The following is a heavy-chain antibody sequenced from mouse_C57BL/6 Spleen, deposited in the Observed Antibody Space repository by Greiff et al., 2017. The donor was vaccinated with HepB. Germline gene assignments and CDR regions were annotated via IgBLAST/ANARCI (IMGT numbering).Heavy chain of an antibody. CDR2: IYPGDGDT. Sequence: VMLVESGAELVKPGASVKISCKASGNAFSSYWMNWVKQRPGKGLEWIGQIYPGDGDTNYNGKFKGKATLTADKSSSTAYMQLSSLTSEDSAVYFCASDYYGSSYYFDYWGQGTTLTVSS. CDR1: GNAFSSYW. V-gene: IGHV1-80*01. J-gene: IGHJ2*01. D-gene: IGHD1-1*01. CDR3: ASDYYGSSYYFDY.